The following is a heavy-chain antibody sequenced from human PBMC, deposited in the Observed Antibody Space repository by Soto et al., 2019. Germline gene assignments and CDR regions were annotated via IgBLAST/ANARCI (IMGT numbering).Heavy chain of an antibody. CDR2: ISSSSGTI. V-gene: IGHV3-48*01. Sequence: GGSLRLSCAASGFTFSTYSMHWVRQAPGKGLEWISSISSSSGTIYYADSVKGRFAISRDNAKNSLYLQMNSLRAEDTAVYYCARVGYCSDTTCYAQLPYWGPGTLVTVS. D-gene: IGHD2-2*03. CDR3: ARVGYCSDTTCYAQLPY. CDR1: GFTFSTYS. J-gene: IGHJ4*02.